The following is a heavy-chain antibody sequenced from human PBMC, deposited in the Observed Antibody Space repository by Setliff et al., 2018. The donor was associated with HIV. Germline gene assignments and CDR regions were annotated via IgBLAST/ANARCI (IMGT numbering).Heavy chain of an antibody. J-gene: IGHJ4*02. CDR2: ISSTSSYI. Sequence: LRLSCAASGFTFSSYSMNWVRQAPGKGLEWVSSISSTSSYIYYADSVKGRFTISRDSAKNSLFLQMNSLRGEDTAVYFCARDDKWAFDYWGQGTQVTVSS. D-gene: IGHD1-26*01. V-gene: IGHV3-21*01. CDR3: ARDDKWAFDY. CDR1: GFTFSSYS.